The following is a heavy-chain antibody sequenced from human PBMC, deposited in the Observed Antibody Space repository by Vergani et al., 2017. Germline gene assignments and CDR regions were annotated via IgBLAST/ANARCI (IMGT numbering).Heavy chain of an antibody. CDR1: GFTFSSYG. J-gene: IGHJ4*02. CDR3: AKGAPAAVHHSDY. Sequence: QVQLVESGGGVVQPGRSLRLSCAASGFTFSSYGMHWVRQAPGKGLEWVAVISYDGSNKYYADSVKGRFTISRDNSKNTLYLQMNSLRAEDTAVYYCAKGAPAAVHHSDYWGQGTLVTVSS. V-gene: IGHV3-30*18. CDR2: ISYDGSNK. D-gene: IGHD6-25*01.